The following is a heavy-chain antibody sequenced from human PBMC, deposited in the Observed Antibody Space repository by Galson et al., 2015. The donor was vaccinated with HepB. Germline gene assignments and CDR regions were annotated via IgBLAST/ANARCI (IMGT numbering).Heavy chain of an antibody. J-gene: IGHJ3*02. Sequence: ETLSLTCTVSGGSITSSTYNWGWIRQPPGKGLEWIGSISYSGSTYYNPSLKSRVTLSVDTSNNQFSLKLSSVTAADTAVYYCARRAEHFDSSGSSGYSFDIWGQGTLVTVSS. CDR2: ISYSGST. D-gene: IGHD3-22*01. V-gene: IGHV4-39*07. CDR1: GGSITSSTYN. CDR3: ARRAEHFDSSGSSGYSFDI.